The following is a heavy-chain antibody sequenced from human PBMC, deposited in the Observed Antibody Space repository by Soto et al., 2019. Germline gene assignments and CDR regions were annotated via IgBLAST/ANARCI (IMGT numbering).Heavy chain of an antibody. Sequence: QVQLQQWGAGLLKPSETLSLTCAVYGGSFSGYYWSWIRQPPGKGLEGIGEINHSGSTNYNPSLKSRVTISVDTSKNQFSLKLSSVTAADTAVYYCARRGLRITIFGVVIGGDVWGQGTTVTVSS. CDR3: ARRGLRITIFGVVIGGDV. J-gene: IGHJ6*02. CDR1: GGSFSGYY. D-gene: IGHD3-3*01. CDR2: INHSGST. V-gene: IGHV4-34*01.